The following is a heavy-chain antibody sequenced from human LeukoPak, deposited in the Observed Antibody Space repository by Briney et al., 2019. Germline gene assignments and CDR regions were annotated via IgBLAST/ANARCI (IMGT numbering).Heavy chain of an antibody. V-gene: IGHV3-48*01. D-gene: IGHD3-10*01. J-gene: IGHJ4*02. CDR3: ARDSDYRFDY. CDR1: GFTFSSYS. Sequence: RTGGSLRLSCAASGFTFSSYSMNWVRRAPGKGLEWVSYISSSSSTIYYADSVKGRFTISRDNAKNSLYLQMNSLRAEDTAVYYCARDSDYRFDYWGQGTLVTVSS. CDR2: ISSSSSTI.